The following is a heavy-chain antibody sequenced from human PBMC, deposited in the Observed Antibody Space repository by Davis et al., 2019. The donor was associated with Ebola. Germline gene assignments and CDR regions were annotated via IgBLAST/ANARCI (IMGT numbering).Heavy chain of an antibody. J-gene: IGHJ4*02. V-gene: IGHV3-74*01. CDR3: ARVALSGSSQDY. CDR1: GFTFSNNW. Sequence: HTGGSLRLSCTVSGFTFSNNWMSWVRQVPGKGLVWVSSINRDGTTTTYADSVKGRFTISRENAKNSLYLQMNSLKTEDTAVYYCARVALSGSSQDYWGQGTLVTVSS. CDR2: INRDGTTT. D-gene: IGHD1-26*01.